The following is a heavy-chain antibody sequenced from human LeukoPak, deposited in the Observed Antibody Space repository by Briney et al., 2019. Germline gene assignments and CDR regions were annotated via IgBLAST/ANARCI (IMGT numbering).Heavy chain of an antibody. J-gene: IGHJ6*03. CDR1: GGPISNYY. D-gene: IGHD4-17*01. V-gene: IGHV4-4*07. CDR2: VYSSGST. Sequence: SETLSLTCSVSGGPISNYYWSWIRQPAGKGLEWIGRVYSSGSTNYISSFKSRVSISVDTSNNQFSLRLHSVTAADTAVYFCARGGHYEASHDYYYQYMDVWGKGTTVTVSS. CDR3: ARGGHYEASHDYYYQYMDV.